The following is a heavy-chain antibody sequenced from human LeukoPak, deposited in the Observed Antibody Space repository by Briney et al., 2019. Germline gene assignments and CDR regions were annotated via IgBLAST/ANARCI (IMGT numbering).Heavy chain of an antibody. J-gene: IGHJ6*03. Sequence: GGSLRLSCAASGFTFSSYGMHWVGQAPGKGLEWVAFIRYDGSNKYYADSVKGRFTISRDNSKNTLYLQMNSLRAEDTAVYYCAKGQYSGYDWWTDYYYYMDVWGKGTTVTVSS. CDR3: AKGQYSGYDWWTDYYYYMDV. V-gene: IGHV3-30*02. CDR2: IRYDGSNK. CDR1: GFTFSSYG. D-gene: IGHD5-12*01.